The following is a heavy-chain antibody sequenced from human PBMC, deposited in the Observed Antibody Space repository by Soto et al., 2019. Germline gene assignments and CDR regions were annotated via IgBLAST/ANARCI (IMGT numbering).Heavy chain of an antibody. Sequence: SETLSLTCAVYGVSFSGYYWSWIRQPPVMGLEWIGEINHSGSTNYNPPLKSRVTISVDTSKNQFSLKLSSVTAADTAVYYCSRAGAIFGVLRYMDVWGKGTTVTVTS. D-gene: IGHD3-3*01. CDR3: SRAGAIFGVLRYMDV. CDR1: GVSFSGYY. CDR2: INHSGST. V-gene: IGHV4-34*01. J-gene: IGHJ6*03.